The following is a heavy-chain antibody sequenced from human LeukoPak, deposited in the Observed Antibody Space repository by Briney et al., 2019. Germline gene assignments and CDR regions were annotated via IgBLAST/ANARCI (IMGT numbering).Heavy chain of an antibody. CDR1: GASVSSHH. Sequence: SETLSLTCTVSGASVSSHHWNWIRQPPGKGLEWVGQIAFSGNTNDNPSLKSRVSMSADTSKNQFSLTLTSVTAADTAVYYCAGQIGFGVPLVFDYWGQGTLVTVSS. J-gene: IGHJ4*02. V-gene: IGHV4-59*08. D-gene: IGHD3-16*01. CDR2: IAFSGNT. CDR3: AGQIGFGVPLVFDY.